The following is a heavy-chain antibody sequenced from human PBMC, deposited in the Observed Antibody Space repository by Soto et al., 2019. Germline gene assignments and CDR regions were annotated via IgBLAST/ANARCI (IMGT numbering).Heavy chain of an antibody. CDR1: GYTFTSYY. J-gene: IGHJ3*02. D-gene: IGHD6-13*01. V-gene: IGHV1-46*01. CDR2: INPSAGST. CDR3: ARVLWGQKLVPAFDI. Sequence: QVQLVQSGAEVKKPGASVKVSCKASGYTFTSYYMHWVRQAPGQGLEWMGIINPSAGSTSYAQKFQGRVTMTRDTSTSTAYMELSSLRSEDTAVYYCARVLWGQKLVPAFDIWGLGTLVTVSS.